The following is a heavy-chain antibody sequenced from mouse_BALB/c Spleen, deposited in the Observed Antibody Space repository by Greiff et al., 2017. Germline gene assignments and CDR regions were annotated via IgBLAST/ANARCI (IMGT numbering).Heavy chain of an antibody. V-gene: IGHV5-6-4*01. CDR2: ISSGGRYT. Sequence: EVMLVESGGGLVKPGGSLKLSCAASGFTLSSYTMSWVRQTPEKRLEWVATISSGGRYTYYPDSVKGRFTISRDNAKNTLYLQMSSLKSEDTAMYYCTRDGPSTVVATNAMDYWGQGTSVTVSS. D-gene: IGHD1-1*01. J-gene: IGHJ4*01. CDR3: TRDGPSTVVATNAMDY. CDR1: GFTLSSYT.